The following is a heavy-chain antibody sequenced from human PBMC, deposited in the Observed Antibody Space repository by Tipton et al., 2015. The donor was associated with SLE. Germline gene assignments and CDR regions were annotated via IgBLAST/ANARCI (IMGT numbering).Heavy chain of an antibody. D-gene: IGHD5-24*01. CDR2: TYFTGKT. CDR3: ARHNSLQNSAMAV. V-gene: IGHV4-39*07. J-gene: IGHJ6*02. CDR1: GADISSSDYY. Sequence: TLSLTCTVSGADISSSDYYWGWIRQPKGKGLEWIGNTYFTGKTYCNPSLKSRLSISLDTAKNQFSLSVNSLTAAETAVYYCARHNSLQNSAMAVWGQGTTVNVSS.